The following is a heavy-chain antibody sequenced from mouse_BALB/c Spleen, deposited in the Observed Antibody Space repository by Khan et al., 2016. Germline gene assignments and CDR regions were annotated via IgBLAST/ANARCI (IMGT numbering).Heavy chain of an antibody. CDR1: GYTFTSYW. D-gene: IGHD2-1*01. J-gene: IGHJ3*01. CDR2: INPSTGYT. Sequence: QVQLKQSGAELAKPGASVKMSCKASGYTFTSYWMHWVKQRPGQGLEWIGYINPSTGYTEYNQKFKDKATLTADKSSSTAYMQLSSLTSEDSAVYCCACTMVTTAWFAYWGQGTLVTVSA. V-gene: IGHV1-7*01. CDR3: ACTMVTTAWFAY.